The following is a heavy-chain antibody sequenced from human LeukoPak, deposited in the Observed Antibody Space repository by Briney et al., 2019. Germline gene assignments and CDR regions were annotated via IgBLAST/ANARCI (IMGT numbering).Heavy chain of an antibody. CDR2: ISSGGRTI. J-gene: IGHJ4*02. Sequence: PGGSLRLSCAASGFTFSDYYMTWIRQAPGKGLEWVSHISSGGRTIYYADSVKGRFTISRDSAKNSLYLQMNSLRAEDTAVYYCARTGTYYYDTWGQGTLVTVSS. V-gene: IGHV3-11*01. D-gene: IGHD3-22*01. CDR1: GFTFSDYY. CDR3: ARTGTYYYDT.